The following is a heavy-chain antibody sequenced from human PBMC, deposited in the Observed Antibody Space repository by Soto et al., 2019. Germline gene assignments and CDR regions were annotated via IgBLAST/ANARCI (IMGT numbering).Heavy chain of an antibody. V-gene: IGHV4-59*08. J-gene: IGHJ6*03. CDR2: IYYSGST. Sequence: PSETLSLTCTVSCGSISNLYWSWIRQPPGKGLEWIGYIYYSGSTNYNPSLKSRVTISVDTSKNQFSLKLSSVTAADTAVYYCARRYGDKDNYYYYMDVWGKGTTVTVSS. CDR3: ARRYGDKDNYYYYMDV. CDR1: CGSISNLY. D-gene: IGHD4-17*01.